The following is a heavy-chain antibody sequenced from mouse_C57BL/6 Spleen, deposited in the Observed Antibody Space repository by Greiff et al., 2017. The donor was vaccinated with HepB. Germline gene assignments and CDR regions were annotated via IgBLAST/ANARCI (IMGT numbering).Heavy chain of an antibody. J-gene: IGHJ3*01. CDR2: IDPSDSYT. CDR3: ARAPDSSGYGWSY. D-gene: IGHD3-2*02. Sequence: QVQLKQPGAELVKPGASVKLSCKASGYTFTSYWMQWVKQRPGQGLEWIGEIDPSDSYTNYNQKFKGKATLTVDTSSSTAYMQLSSLTSEDSAVYYCARAPDSSGYGWSYWGQGTLVTVSA. V-gene: IGHV1-50*01. CDR1: GYTFTSYW.